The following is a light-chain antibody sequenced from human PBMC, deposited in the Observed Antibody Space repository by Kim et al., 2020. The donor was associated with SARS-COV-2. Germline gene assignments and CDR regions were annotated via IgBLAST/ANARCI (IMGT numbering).Light chain of an antibody. CDR3: ATWDDSLDVWM. V-gene: IGLV1-44*01. CDR1: SSNIGSTT. Sequence: GQRVTISCSGSSSNIGSTTVNCYQQFPGTAPQLLIDTDDRRPSGVSDRVSCSKSGTSASLAISALRSEDEADYYCATWDDSLDVWMFGGGTQLTVL. J-gene: IGLJ3*02. CDR2: TDD.